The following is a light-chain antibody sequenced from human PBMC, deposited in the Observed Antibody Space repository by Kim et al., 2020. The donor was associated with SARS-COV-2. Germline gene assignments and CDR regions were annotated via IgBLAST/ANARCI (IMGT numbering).Light chain of an antibody. CDR1: QSVSSSY. CDR3: HQYGRAPSLT. CDR2: GAS. Sequence: EIVLTQSPGPLSLSPGERATLSCRASQSVSSSYLAWYQQKPGQAPRLLIYGASSSATGIPDRFSGSGSGTDFTLTICRLEPEDFAVYFCHQYGRAPSLTFCGGTTVDIK. J-gene: IGKJ4*01. V-gene: IGKV3-20*01.